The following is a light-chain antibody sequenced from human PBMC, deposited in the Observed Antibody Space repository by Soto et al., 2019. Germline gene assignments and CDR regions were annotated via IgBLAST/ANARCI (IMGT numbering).Light chain of an antibody. CDR2: KPS. J-gene: IGKJ1*01. CDR1: QSLTIW. CDR3: QHWTDYSWT. Sequence: DVHMPQYPSTLSASVGDRVTITCRASQSLTIWLAWYQQKPGKAPNLLIYKPSSLESGGPSRFSGSGSGTEFTLTISSLQPDDFATYYFQHWTDYSWTCGQGNKV. V-gene: IGKV1-5*03.